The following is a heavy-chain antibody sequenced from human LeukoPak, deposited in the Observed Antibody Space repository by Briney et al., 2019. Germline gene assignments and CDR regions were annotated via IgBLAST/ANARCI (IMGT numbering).Heavy chain of an antibody. J-gene: IGHJ4*02. Sequence: HGGSLRLSCAASGFPFSDYYMSWIRQASGKGLEWVSYISTSGSTIYYADSVKGRFTISRDNAKNSLYLQMNSLRAEDTAVYYCARAHPGDYSDFQFDYWGQGTLVTVSS. V-gene: IGHV3-11*04. CDR2: ISTSGSTI. CDR3: ARAHPGDYSDFQFDY. CDR1: GFPFSDYY. D-gene: IGHD4-11*01.